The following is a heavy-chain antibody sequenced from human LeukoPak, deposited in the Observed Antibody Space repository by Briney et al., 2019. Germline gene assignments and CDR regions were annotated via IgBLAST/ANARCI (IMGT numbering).Heavy chain of an antibody. CDR1: LGSIRSYDYH. CDR3: ARHGVSGYYYVDY. Sequence: SETLSLTCTVSLGSIRSYDYHWTLIRQPPGKGLEWIGSIYYSGGTYYNPSLKSRVTISVDLSKNQFSMKMNDVTAADMAVYYCARHGVSGYYYVDYWGQGTLVTVSS. CDR2: IYYSGGT. J-gene: IGHJ4*02. V-gene: IGHV4-39*01. D-gene: IGHD6-25*01.